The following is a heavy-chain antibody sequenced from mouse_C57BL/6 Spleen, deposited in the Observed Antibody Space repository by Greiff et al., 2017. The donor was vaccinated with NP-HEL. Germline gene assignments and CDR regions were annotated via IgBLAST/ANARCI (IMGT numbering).Heavy chain of an antibody. J-gene: IGHJ2*01. CDR1: GYTFTDHT. D-gene: IGHD2-4*01. Sequence: QVQLQQSDAELVKPGASVKISCKVSGYTFTDHTIHWMKQRPEQGLEWIGYIYPRDGSTKYNEKFKGKATLTADKSSSTAYMQLNSLTSEDSAVYFCAREGVYYDYDGGYFDYWGQGTTLTVSS. V-gene: IGHV1-78*01. CDR2: IYPRDGST. CDR3: AREGVYYDYDGGYFDY.